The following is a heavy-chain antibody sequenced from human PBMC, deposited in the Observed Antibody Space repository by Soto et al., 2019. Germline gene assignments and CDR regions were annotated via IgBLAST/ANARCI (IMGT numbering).Heavy chain of an antibody. CDR1: GFTFSSYA. J-gene: IGHJ4*02. Sequence: GGSLRLSYAASGFTFSSYAMSWVRQAPGKGLEWASAISGSGGSTYYADSVKGRFTISRDNSKNTLYLQMNSLRAEDTAVYYCAKESYDSSGYYYLGYDYWGQGTLVTVSS. V-gene: IGHV3-23*01. CDR2: ISGSGGST. D-gene: IGHD3-22*01. CDR3: AKESYDSSGYYYLGYDY.